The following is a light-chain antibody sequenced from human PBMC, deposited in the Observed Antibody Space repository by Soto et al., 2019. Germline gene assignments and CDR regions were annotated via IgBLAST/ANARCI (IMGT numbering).Light chain of an antibody. Sequence: QSVLTQPPSVSGAPGQRVTISCTGSSSNIGAGYDVHWYQQLPGTAPKLLIYGNSNRPSGVPDRFSGSKSGTSTSLANTGVQAVDEGDYYCQSYDISLTSYVFGTGTKLTVL. J-gene: IGLJ1*01. CDR1: SSNIGAGYD. CDR2: GNS. V-gene: IGLV1-40*01. CDR3: QSYDISLTSYV.